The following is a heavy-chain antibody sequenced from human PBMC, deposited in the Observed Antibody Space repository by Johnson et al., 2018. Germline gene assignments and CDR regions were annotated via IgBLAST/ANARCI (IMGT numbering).Heavy chain of an antibody. J-gene: IGHJ3*02. CDR3: ATIVGATGGAFDI. D-gene: IGHD1-26*01. CDR1: GFTFSSYW. V-gene: IGHV3-74*02. Sequence: VQLVQSGGGLVQPGGSLRLSCAASGFTFSSYWMHWVRQAPGKGLVWVSRINSDGSSTSYADSVKGRFTISRDNAKNTLYLQMYSLRAEDTAVYYFATIVGATGGAFDIWGQGTMVTVSS. CDR2: INSDGSST.